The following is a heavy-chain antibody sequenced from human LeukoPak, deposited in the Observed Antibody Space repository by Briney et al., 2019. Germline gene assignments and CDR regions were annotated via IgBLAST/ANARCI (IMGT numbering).Heavy chain of an antibody. CDR1: GFTFSSYW. CDR3: TTARGGVGATSTYYFDY. CDR2: IKSKTDGGTT. V-gene: IGHV3-15*01. Sequence: GGSLRLSCAASGFTFSSYWMSWVRQAPGKGLEWVGRIKSKTDGGTTDYAAPVKGRFTISRDDSKNTLYLQMNSLKTEDTAVYYCTTARGGVGATSTYYFDYWGQGTLVTVSS. D-gene: IGHD1-26*01. J-gene: IGHJ4*02.